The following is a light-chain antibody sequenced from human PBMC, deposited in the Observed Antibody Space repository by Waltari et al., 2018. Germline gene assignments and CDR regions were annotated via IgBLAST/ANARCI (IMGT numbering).Light chain of an antibody. V-gene: IGLV2-14*01. Sequence: QSALTQPASVSGSPGQSITLSCTGTSSDVGFFNYVSGYQQHPGKAPKLMIYDVSERPSGVSNRFSGSKSGNTASLTISGLQADDEADYYCNSYAGSSSWVFGGGTKLTVL. CDR1: SSDVGFFNY. CDR3: NSYAGSSSWV. CDR2: DVS. J-gene: IGLJ3*02.